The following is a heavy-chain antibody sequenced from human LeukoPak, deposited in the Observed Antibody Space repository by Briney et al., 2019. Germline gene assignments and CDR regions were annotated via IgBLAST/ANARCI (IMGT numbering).Heavy chain of an antibody. CDR3: ARDKFNGDSYFDN. CDR2: ISYDGSNK. J-gene: IGHJ4*02. Sequence: QAGGSLRLSCAASGFTFSSYGMHWVRQAPGKGLEWVAVISYDGSNKYYADSVKGRFTISRDNSKNTLYLQMNSLRAEDTAVYYCARDKFNGDSYFDNWGQGTLVTVSS. V-gene: IGHV3-30*03. CDR1: GFTFSSYG. D-gene: IGHD4-17*01.